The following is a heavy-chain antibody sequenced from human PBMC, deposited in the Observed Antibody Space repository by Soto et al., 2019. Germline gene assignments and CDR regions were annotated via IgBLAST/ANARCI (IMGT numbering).Heavy chain of an antibody. CDR2: IYWDDDK. V-gene: IGHV2-5*02. Sequence: QITLKESGPTLVKPTQTLTLTCTFSGFSLSTSGVGVGWIRQPPGKALEWLALIYWDDDKRYSPSLKSRLTITKDTSQNQVVLTMTNMDPVDTGTYYCVNRRNQWLVFDYWGQGTLVTVSS. D-gene: IGHD6-19*01. CDR1: GFSLSTSGVG. CDR3: VNRRNQWLVFDY. J-gene: IGHJ4*02.